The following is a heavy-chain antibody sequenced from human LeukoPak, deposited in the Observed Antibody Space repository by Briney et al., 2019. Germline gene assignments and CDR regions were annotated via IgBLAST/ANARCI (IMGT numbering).Heavy chain of an antibody. D-gene: IGHD4-17*01. J-gene: IGHJ6*02. CDR2: IWYDGSNK. V-gene: IGHV3-33*01. CDR3: AREGEGTVTTRYYYYYGMDV. CDR1: GFTFSSYG. Sequence: GGSLRLSCAASGFTFSSYGMHWVRQAPGKGLEWVAVIWYDGSNKYCADSVKGRFTISRDNSKNTLYLQMNSLRAEDTAVYYCAREGEGTVTTRYYYYYGMDVRGQGTTVTVSS.